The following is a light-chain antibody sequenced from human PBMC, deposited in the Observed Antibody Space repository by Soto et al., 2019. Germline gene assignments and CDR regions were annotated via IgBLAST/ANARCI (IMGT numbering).Light chain of an antibody. CDR2: DAS. CDR3: QQYDSFSST. V-gene: IGKV1-33*01. J-gene: IGKJ5*01. CDR1: QDINNF. Sequence: DIQMTQSPSSLSASVGDTVTITCQASQDINNFLNWYQQKPGKAPKVLIFDASSLKTGVPSRFSGSGSGTEFTLTISNLQPDDFATYYCQQYDSFSSTFGQGTRLEIK.